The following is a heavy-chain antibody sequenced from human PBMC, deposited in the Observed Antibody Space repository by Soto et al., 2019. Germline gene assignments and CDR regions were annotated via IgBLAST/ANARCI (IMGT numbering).Heavy chain of an antibody. CDR2: FDPEDGET. CDR1: GYTLTELS. J-gene: IGHJ2*01. D-gene: IGHD2-2*01. CDR3: ATVPSWWYFDL. Sequence: ASVKVSCKVSGYTLTELSMHWVRQAPGKGLEWMGGFDPEDGETKYAQKFQGRVTMTEDTSADKAYMELSSLRSEDTAVYYCATVPSWWYFDLWGRGTLVTVSS. V-gene: IGHV1-24*01.